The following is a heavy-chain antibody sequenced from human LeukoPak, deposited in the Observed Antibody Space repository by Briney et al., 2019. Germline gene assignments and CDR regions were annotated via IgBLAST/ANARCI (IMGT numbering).Heavy chain of an antibody. CDR2: IANDESIK. V-gene: IGHV3-30*03. CDR1: GFTFSTYG. J-gene: IGHJ4*02. D-gene: IGHD5-12*01. CDR3: AREASGYDFDY. Sequence: GRSLRLSCAASGFTFSTYGMHWVRQAPGKGLEWVTVIANDESIKYYADSVKGRFTISRDNSKNTLYLQMNRLTTEDTAVYYCAREASGYDFDYWGQGTLVTVSA.